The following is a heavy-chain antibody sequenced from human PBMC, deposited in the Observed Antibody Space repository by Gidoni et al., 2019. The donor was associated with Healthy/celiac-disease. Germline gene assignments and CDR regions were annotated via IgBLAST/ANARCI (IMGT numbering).Heavy chain of an antibody. CDR3: ARGLREWELPAGA. D-gene: IGHD1-26*01. J-gene: IGHJ5*02. Sequence: KFQGRVTITRDTSASTAYMELSSLRSEDTAVYYCARGLREWELPAGAWGQGTLVTVSS. V-gene: IGHV1-3*01.